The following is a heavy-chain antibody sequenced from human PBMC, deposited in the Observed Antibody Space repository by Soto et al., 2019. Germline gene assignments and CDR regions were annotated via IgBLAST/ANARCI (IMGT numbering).Heavy chain of an antibody. J-gene: IGHJ5*02. D-gene: IGHD2-2*01. CDR2: IYYSGST. CDR3: AREDIVVVPAARFFDP. Sequence: SETLSLTCTVSGGSISSGGYYWSWIRQHPGKGLEWIGYIYYSGSTYYNPSLKSRVTISVDTSKNQFSLKLSSVTAADTAVYYCAREDIVVVPAARFFDPWGQGTLVTVSS. V-gene: IGHV4-31*03. CDR1: GGSISSGGYY.